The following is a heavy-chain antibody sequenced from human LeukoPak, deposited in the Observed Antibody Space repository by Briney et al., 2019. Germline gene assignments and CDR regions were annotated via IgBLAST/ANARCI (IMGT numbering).Heavy chain of an antibody. J-gene: IGHJ4*02. CDR3: TRDTDYGSATNYFDS. Sequence: GSLRLSCAASGFTFDDYAMDWVRQAPGKGLEWVALISWEGHTTYYADSVRGRFTISRDNSKNSLYLQMNSLRTEDTAFYYCTRDTDYGSATNYFDSWGQGTLVSVSS. CDR1: GFTFDDYA. D-gene: IGHD3-10*01. CDR2: ISWEGHTT. V-gene: IGHV3-43*01.